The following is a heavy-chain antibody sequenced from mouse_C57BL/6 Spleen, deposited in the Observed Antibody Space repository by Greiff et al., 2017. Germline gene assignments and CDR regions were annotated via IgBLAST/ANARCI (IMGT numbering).Heavy chain of an antibody. CDR1: GYAFSSSW. CDR3: AKRLYGSSYDYAMDY. J-gene: IGHJ4*01. Sequence: QVQLQQSGPELVKPGASVKISCKASGYAFSSSWMNWVKQRPGKGLEWIGRIYPGDGDTNYNGKFKGKATLTADKSSSTAYMQLSSLTSEDSAVYFCAKRLYGSSYDYAMDYWGQGTSVTVSS. V-gene: IGHV1-82*01. D-gene: IGHD1-1*01. CDR2: IYPGDGDT.